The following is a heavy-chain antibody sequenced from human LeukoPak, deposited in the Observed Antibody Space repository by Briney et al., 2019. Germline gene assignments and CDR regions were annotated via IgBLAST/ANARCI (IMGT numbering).Heavy chain of an antibody. CDR3: ARYVASYYYYGMDV. Sequence: SETLSLTCAVYGGSFSGYYWSWIRQPPGKGLEWIGEINHSGSTNYNPSLKSRVTIPVDTSKNQFSLKLGSVTAADTAVYYCARYVASYYYYGMDVWGQGTTVTVSS. CDR2: INHSGST. CDR1: GGSFSGYY. D-gene: IGHD2-21*01. V-gene: IGHV4-34*01. J-gene: IGHJ6*02.